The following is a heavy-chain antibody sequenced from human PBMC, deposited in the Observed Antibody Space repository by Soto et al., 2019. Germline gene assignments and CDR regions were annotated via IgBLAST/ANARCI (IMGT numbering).Heavy chain of an antibody. CDR1: GGTFSSYA. J-gene: IGHJ6*02. CDR3: ARMAAEGYYYYGMDV. D-gene: IGHD6-13*01. CDR2: IIPIFGTA. Sequence: SVKVSCKASGGTFSSYAISWVRQAPGQGLEWMGGIIPIFGTANYAQKFQGRVTITADESTSTAYMELSSPRSEDTAMYYCARMAAEGYYYYGMDVWGQGTTVTVSS. V-gene: IGHV1-69*13.